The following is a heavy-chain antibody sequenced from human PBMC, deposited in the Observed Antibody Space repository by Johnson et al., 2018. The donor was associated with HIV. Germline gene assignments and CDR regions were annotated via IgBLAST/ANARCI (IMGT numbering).Heavy chain of an antibody. CDR1: GFTVSTNY. CDR2: TSYDGGNK. CDR3: ARGAPQSSGSRRPYHAVDI. V-gene: IGHV3-30-3*01. J-gene: IGHJ3*02. Sequence: QVQLVESGGGLIQPGGSLRLSCAASGFTVSTNYMSWVRQAPGKGLEWVAVTSYDGGNKYYADSVKGRLTISRDNSKNTVYLQMNSLRAEDTAVYYCARGAPQSSGSRRPYHAVDIGGQGTMVSVSS. D-gene: IGHD3-22*01.